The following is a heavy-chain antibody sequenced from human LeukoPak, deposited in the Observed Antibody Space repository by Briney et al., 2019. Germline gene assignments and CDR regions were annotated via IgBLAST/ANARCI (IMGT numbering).Heavy chain of an antibody. J-gene: IGHJ6*04. CDR3: ARGVPFGEKGIDV. V-gene: IGHV3-13*01. D-gene: IGHD3-10*01. CDR1: GFTFSSYD. CDR2: INIAGDT. Sequence: PGGSLRLSCAASGFTFSSYDMYWVRQSKGEGLEWVSAINIAGDTYYAASVTGRFTISRENAKNSLFLQMNSLRAGDTAVYYCARGVPFGEKGIDVWGKGTTVTVSS.